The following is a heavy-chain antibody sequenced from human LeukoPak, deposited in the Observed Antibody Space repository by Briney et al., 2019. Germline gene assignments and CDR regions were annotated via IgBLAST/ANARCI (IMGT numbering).Heavy chain of an antibody. CDR3: VRDRFYGMDV. V-gene: IGHV3-74*01. J-gene: IGHJ6*02. CDR1: GFTFSSSW. Sequence: GGSLRLSCAASGFTFSSSWMHWVRQAPGKGLVWVSRINHDGSTTNYVDSVKGRFTISRDNAKNTLYLQMNSLRAEDTAVFYCVRDRFYGMDVWGQGTTVTVSS. CDR2: INHDGSTT.